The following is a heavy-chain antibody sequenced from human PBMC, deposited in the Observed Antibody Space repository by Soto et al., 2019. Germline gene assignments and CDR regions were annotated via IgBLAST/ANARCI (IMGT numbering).Heavy chain of an antibody. CDR2: ISSSSSTI. V-gene: IGHV3-48*02. Sequence: GGSLRLSCAASGFTFSSYSMNWVCQAPGKGLEWVSYISSSSSTIYYADSVKGRFTISRDNAKNSLYLQMNSLRDEDTAVYYCARARFCGGDCYSAFDYWGQGTLVTVSS. J-gene: IGHJ4*02. D-gene: IGHD2-21*02. CDR3: ARARFCGGDCYSAFDY. CDR1: GFTFSSYS.